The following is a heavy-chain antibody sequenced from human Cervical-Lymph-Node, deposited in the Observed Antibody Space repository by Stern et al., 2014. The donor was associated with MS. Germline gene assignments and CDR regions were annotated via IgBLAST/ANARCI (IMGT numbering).Heavy chain of an antibody. Sequence: ESGPALVKPTQTLTLTCTFSGFSLVTSGVRVSWIRQPPGKALEGLARIDWNDKTFYNTSLMTRLTISKDTSKNQVVLTMTNVDPVDTATYYCARMMGSGYRHYFDYWGQGTPVTVS. D-gene: IGHD3-3*01. CDR2: IDWNDKT. J-gene: IGHJ4*02. CDR3: ARMMGSGYRHYFDY. CDR1: GFSLVTSGVR. V-gene: IGHV2-70*04.